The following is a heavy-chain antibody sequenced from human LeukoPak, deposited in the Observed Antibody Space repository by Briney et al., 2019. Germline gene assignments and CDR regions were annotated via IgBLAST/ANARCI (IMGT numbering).Heavy chain of an antibody. Sequence: ASVKVSCKVSGYTLTELSLHWVRQAPGKGLEWMGGFDPEDGETIYARKFQGRVTMTEDTSTDTAYMELSSLRSDDTAVYYCATESHSSGWYTTAFGIWGQGTVVTVSS. D-gene: IGHD6-19*01. CDR2: FDPEDGET. J-gene: IGHJ3*02. V-gene: IGHV1-24*01. CDR1: GYTLTELS. CDR3: ATESHSSGWYTTAFGI.